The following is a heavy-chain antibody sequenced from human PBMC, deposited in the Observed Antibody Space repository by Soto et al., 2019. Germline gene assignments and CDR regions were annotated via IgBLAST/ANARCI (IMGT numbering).Heavy chain of an antibody. CDR1: GYTFFTYD. CDR3: ARHHGPTTSEKWFDS. Sequence: QVQLVQSGVEVKTPGASVKVSCQASGYTFFTYDISWVRQAPGQGLEWMGWISTYSGDTKYAQKFQGRVTMTTDTSSTTAYLELRSLSSDDTAGYYWARHHGPTTSEKWFDSWGQGTLVTVSS. CDR2: ISTYSGDT. V-gene: IGHV1-18*01. D-gene: IGHD5-12*01. J-gene: IGHJ5*01.